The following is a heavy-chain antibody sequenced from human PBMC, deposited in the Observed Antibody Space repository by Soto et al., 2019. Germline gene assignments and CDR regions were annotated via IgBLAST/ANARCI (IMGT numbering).Heavy chain of an antibody. CDR1: GYSFTSYW. CDR3: ARRLGYSSSSAYYGMDV. J-gene: IGHJ6*02. Sequence: GESLKISFKGSGYSFTSYWIGWVRQMPGKGLEWMGIIYPGDSDTRYSPSFQGQVTISADKPISTAYLQWSSLKASDTAMYYCARRLGYSSSSAYYGMDVWGQGTTVTVSS. V-gene: IGHV5-51*01. CDR2: IYPGDSDT. D-gene: IGHD6-6*01.